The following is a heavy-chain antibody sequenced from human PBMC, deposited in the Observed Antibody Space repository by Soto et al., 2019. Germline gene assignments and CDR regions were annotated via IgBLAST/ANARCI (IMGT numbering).Heavy chain of an antibody. V-gene: IGHV3-23*01. CDR1: GFTFSSYA. J-gene: IGHJ4*02. CDR2: ISGSGGST. Sequence: EVQLLESGGGLVQPGGSLRLSCAASGFTFSSYAMSWVRQAPGKGLEWVSAISGSGGSTYYADSVKGRFTISRDNSKNTLERQMNSLRAEDTAVYYCAKGGWYRTGFDYWGQGTLVTVSS. D-gene: IGHD6-19*01. CDR3: AKGGWYRTGFDY.